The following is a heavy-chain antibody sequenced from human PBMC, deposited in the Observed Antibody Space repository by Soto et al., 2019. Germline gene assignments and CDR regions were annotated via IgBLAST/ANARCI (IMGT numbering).Heavy chain of an antibody. Sequence: SETLSLTCTVSGGSISSYYWSWIRQPPGKGLEWIGYIYYSGSTNYNPSLKSRVTISVDTSKNQFSLKLSSVTAADTAVYYCARDFCSGGSCYSWPAFDIWGQGTMVTVSS. CDR1: GGSISSYY. CDR2: IYYSGST. V-gene: IGHV4-59*08. CDR3: ARDFCSGGSCYSWPAFDI. J-gene: IGHJ3*02. D-gene: IGHD2-15*01.